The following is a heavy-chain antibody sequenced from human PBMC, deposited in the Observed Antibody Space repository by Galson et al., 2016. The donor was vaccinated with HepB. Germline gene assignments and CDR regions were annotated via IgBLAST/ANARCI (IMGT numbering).Heavy chain of an antibody. CDR2: ISWRSGNI. D-gene: IGHD4-17*01. CDR1: GFNLDDYA. V-gene: IGHV3-9*01. J-gene: IGHJ4*02. CDR3: VRDPGSVNTGFYFDY. Sequence: SLRLSCAASGFNLDDYAMHWVRQAPGKGLEWVSGISWRSGNIDYADSVEGRFTISRDDSKSTLYLQMNSLRVDDTAVYYCVRDPGSVNTGFYFDYWGQGTLVTVSS.